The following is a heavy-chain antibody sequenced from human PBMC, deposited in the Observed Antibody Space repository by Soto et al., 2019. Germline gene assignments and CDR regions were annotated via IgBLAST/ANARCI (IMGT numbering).Heavy chain of an antibody. J-gene: IGHJ4*02. CDR2: MSGNGGRI. D-gene: IGHD2-8*02. V-gene: IGHV3-23*01. CDR1: GFTFSNYA. Sequence: GGSLRLSCAVSGFTFSNYAMTWVRQAPGKGLEWVSVMSGNGGRILYADSVKGRFTISRDNSKNTLYLQMNSLRLEETAVYYCVKATVSGGSGGGCFDYWGQGTLGTVSS. CDR3: VKATVSGGSGGGCFDY.